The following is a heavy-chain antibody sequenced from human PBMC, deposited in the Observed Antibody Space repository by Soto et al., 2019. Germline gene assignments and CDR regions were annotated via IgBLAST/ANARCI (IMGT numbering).Heavy chain of an antibody. J-gene: IGHJ4*02. D-gene: IGHD3-10*01. CDR1: GFTFSDYY. CDR3: ARLNYYDSGGRFDY. Sequence: GGSLRLSCAASGFTFSDYYMSWIRQAPGKGLEWVSSISSSGTTIYYADSVKGRFTISRDNAKNSLYLQMNSLRAEDTAVYYCARLNYYDSGGRFDYWGQETLVTVSS. V-gene: IGHV3-11*01. CDR2: ISSSGTTI.